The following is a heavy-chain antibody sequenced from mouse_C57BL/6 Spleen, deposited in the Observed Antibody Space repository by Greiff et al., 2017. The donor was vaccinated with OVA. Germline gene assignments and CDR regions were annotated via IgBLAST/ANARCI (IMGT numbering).Heavy chain of an antibody. J-gene: IGHJ3*01. V-gene: IGHV1-9*01. CDR2: ILPGSGCT. Sequence: VQLQQSGAELMKPGASVKLSCKATGYTFTGYSIAWVKQRPGHGLEWIGTILPGSGCTNYNEKVKGQATFTADTSSNTAYLQLSSLTTEDTAIYYCARRDRSSSAWFAYWGQGTLVTVSA. CDR1: GYTFTGYS. CDR3: ARRDRSSSAWFAY. D-gene: IGHD1-1*01.